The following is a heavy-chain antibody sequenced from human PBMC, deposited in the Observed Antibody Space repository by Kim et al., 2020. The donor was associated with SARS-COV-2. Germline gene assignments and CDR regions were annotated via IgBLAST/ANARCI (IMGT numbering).Heavy chain of an antibody. V-gene: IGHV1-69*13. J-gene: IGHJ5*02. Sequence: SVKVSCKASGGSFRSHTITWVRQAPGQGLEWMGGIIPILGSENYAQKFQGRLSITADESRTTAYMELSSLRSDDTAVYFCARHLGPIAAAGTYWFDPWGQGTLVTVSS. D-gene: IGHD6-13*01. CDR2: IIPILGSE. CDR1: GGSFRSHT. CDR3: ARHLGPIAAAGTYWFDP.